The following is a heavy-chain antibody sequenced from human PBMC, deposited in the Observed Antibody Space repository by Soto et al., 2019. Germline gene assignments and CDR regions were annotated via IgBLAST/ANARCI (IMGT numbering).Heavy chain of an antibody. J-gene: IGHJ6*02. CDR1: GFTFGDYA. CDR2: IRSKAYGGTT. V-gene: IGHV3-49*04. D-gene: IGHD2-2*02. CDR3: TRSIVVVPAAIPIHSYYGMHV. Sequence: PGGSLRLSCTASGFTFGDYAMSWVRQAPGKGLEWVGFIRSKAYGGTTEYAASVKGRFTISRDDSKSIAYLQMNSLKTEDTAVYYCTRSIVVVPAAIPIHSYYGMHVWCQATTVTV.